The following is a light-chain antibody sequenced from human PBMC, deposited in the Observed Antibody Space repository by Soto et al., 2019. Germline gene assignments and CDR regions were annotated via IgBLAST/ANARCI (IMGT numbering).Light chain of an antibody. Sequence: DIQMTQSPSTLSASVGDTVTITCRASESIDNWLAWYQQKQGKAPKLLIFAASTLVRGVTSRFSGSGSGTEFTLTISSMQPDDFATYYCQPYNSYSEAFGQGTKVDIK. CDR3: QPYNSYSEA. V-gene: IGKV1-5*01. CDR1: ESIDNW. CDR2: AAS. J-gene: IGKJ1*01.